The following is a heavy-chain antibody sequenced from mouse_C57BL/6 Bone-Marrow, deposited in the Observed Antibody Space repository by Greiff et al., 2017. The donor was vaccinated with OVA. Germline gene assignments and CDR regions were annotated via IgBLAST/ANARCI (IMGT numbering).Heavy chain of an antibody. Sequence: VTLKESGAELVRPGASVKLSCTASGFNIKDYYMHWVKQRPEQGLEWIGRIDPEDGDTEYAPKFQGKATMTADTSSNTAYLQLSSLTSEDTAVYYCTTRVITTVVATDYWGQGTTLTVSS. D-gene: IGHD1-1*01. CDR1: GFNIKDYY. CDR2: IDPEDGDT. J-gene: IGHJ2*01. V-gene: IGHV14-1*01. CDR3: TTRVITTVVATDY.